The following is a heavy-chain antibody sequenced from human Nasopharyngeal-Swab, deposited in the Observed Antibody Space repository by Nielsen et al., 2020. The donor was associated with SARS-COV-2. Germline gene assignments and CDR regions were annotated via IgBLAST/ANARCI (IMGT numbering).Heavy chain of an antibody. Sequence: PTLSLSCAIPGDRLSINSASWHWIRLYASRCLEWLAWTYYRSTCTNDYALSVKSRIIINPDTSQNQFSLQLNSVPPEDTAVYYCARGAQRSDWVWSQGALVTVSS. CDR2: TYYRSTCTN. CDR1: GDRLSINSAS. D-gene: IGHD2-21*02. CDR3: ARGAQRSDWV. V-gene: IGHV6-1*01. J-gene: IGHJ4*02.